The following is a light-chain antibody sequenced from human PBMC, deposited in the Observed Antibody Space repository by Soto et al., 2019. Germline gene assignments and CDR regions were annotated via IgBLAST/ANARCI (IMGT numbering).Light chain of an antibody. CDR1: QPISEY. V-gene: IGKV1-39*01. CDR2: TSS. Sequence: DIQMTQSPSSLSASVGDRVTVTCRTSQPISEYLNWYQQKPGKAPSLLIYTSSNFQTGVPSRFSRSGSGTHFTLTINSLQPEDFATYYCQQSYNTPRTIGKGTKVDIK. CDR3: QQSYNTPRT. J-gene: IGKJ1*01.